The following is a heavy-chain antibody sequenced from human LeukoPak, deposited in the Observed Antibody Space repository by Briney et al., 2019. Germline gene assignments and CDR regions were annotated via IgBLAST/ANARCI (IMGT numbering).Heavy chain of an antibody. D-gene: IGHD3-22*01. V-gene: IGHV3-21*01. CDR2: ISSSSSYI. CDR1: GFTFSTYT. CDR3: ARYYYDSSGYLYFDY. Sequence: SGGSLRLSCAASGFTFSTYTMNWVRQAPGKGLEWVSSISSSSSYIYYADSLKGRFTISRDNAKNSLYLQMNSLRAEDTAVYYYARYYYDSSGYLYFDYWGQGTLVTVSS. J-gene: IGHJ4*02.